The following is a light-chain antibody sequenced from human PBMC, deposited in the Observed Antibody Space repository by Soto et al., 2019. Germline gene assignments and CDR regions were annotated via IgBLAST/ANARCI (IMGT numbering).Light chain of an antibody. Sequence: QMTQSPSSLAASLGAKIIITCRAGRDVGGDVSWYQPQPAQAPKLLSYAASNLYTGVPSRVSGGGTGTDDTLTISSLQPEDFSTYYRPQVNVYPSTFGGGTKVDIK. CDR2: AAS. V-gene: IGKV1-17*01. J-gene: IGKJ4*01. CDR1: RDVGGD. CDR3: PQVNVYPST.